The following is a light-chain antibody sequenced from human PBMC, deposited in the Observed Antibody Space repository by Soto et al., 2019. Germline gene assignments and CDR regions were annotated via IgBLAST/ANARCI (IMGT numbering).Light chain of an antibody. J-gene: IGKJ1*01. CDR2: DAS. Sequence: EIVLTQSPATLSLSPGERATLSCRASQSVNSYLAWYQQKPGQAPRLLIYDASNRANGIPARFSGSGSGTDFTLTISSLEPEDFAVYYCQQYNSYWTFGQGTKVEIK. V-gene: IGKV3-11*01. CDR1: QSVNSY. CDR3: QQYNSYWT.